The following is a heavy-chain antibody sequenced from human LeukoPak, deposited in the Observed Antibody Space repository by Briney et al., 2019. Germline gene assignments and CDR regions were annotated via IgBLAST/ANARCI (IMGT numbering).Heavy chain of an antibody. Sequence: GGSLRLSCAASGFTFSVYSMNWVRQPPGKGLEWVSSLSSSSNYTYYADSVKGRFTISRDNAKNSLYLQMSSLRAEDTAVYYCARGGRYWCFDLWGRGTLVTVSS. CDR2: LSSSSNYT. CDR3: ARGGRYWCFDL. V-gene: IGHV3-21*01. CDR1: GFTFSVYS. D-gene: IGHD3-16*01. J-gene: IGHJ2*01.